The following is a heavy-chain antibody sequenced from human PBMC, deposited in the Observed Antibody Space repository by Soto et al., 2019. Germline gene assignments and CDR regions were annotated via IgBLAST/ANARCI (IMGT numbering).Heavy chain of an antibody. CDR3: ARDVGSGSGFGVDV. CDR1: GGSISSSSYY. CDR2: VYYSGST. V-gene: IGHV4-39*01. Sequence: SETLSLTCTVSGGSISSSSYYWGWIRQPPGKGLEWIGSVYYSGSTYYNPSLRRRVAISVVTSKNQFSMKLSSVTAADTAVYYCARDVGSGSGFGVDVWGQGTTVTVSS. J-gene: IGHJ6*02. D-gene: IGHD3-10*01.